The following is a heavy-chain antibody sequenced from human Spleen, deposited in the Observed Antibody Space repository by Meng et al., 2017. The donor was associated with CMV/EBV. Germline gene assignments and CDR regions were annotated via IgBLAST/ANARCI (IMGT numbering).Heavy chain of an antibody. D-gene: IGHD4-11*01. V-gene: IGHV4-61*01. CDR2: IYYSGST. J-gene: IGHJ6*02. CDR3: ARDSAVTSDYYYGMDV. Sequence: GSLRLSCTVSGGSVSSGSYCWSWIRQPPGKGLEWIGYIYYSGSTNYNPSLKSRVTISEDTSKNQFSLKLSSVTAADTAVYYCARDSAVTSDYYYGMDVWGQGTTVTVSS. CDR1: GGSVSSGSYC.